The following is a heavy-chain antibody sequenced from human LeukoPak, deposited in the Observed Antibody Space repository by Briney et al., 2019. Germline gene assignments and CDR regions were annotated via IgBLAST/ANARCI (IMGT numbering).Heavy chain of an antibody. CDR1: GYKFTSYG. CDR3: ARSTRPTGIVGATDYYYYMDV. D-gene: IGHD1-26*01. Sequence: ASVKVSCKTSGYKFTSYGISWVRQAPGQGLEWMGWISAYNGNTNYAQKLQGRVTMTTDTSTSTAYMELRSLRSDDTAVYYCARSTRPTGIVGATDYYYYMDVWGKGTTVTVSS. CDR2: ISAYNGNT. V-gene: IGHV1-18*01. J-gene: IGHJ6*03.